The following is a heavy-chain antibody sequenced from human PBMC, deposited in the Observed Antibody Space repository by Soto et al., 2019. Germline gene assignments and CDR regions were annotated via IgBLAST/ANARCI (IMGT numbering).Heavy chain of an antibody. J-gene: IGHJ4*02. CDR2: VDYIGRS. V-gene: IGHV4-39*01. CDR1: GASIRSPNHY. CDR3: VGPYSSGWYRIAY. D-gene: IGHD6-19*01. Sequence: QLQLQESGPGLVKPSETLSLTCSVSGASIRSPNHYWGWIRQPPGKALEWIGSVDYIGRSHHSPSLISRVLISVDTSRNQFSLELTSVTAADTAVYYCVGPYSSGWYRIAYWGQGTLVTVSS.